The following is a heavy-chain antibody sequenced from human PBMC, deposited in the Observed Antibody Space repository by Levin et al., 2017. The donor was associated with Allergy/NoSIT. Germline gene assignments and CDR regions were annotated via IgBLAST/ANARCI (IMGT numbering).Heavy chain of an antibody. D-gene: IGHD4-11*01. CDR3: ARARELTTTFYYYDYYMDV. V-gene: IGHV4-34*01. J-gene: IGHJ6*03. CDR2: INHSGST. CDR1: GGSFSGYY. Sequence: SETLSLTCAVYGGSFSGYYWSWIRQPPGKGLEWIGEINHSGSTNYNPSLKSRVTISVDTSKNQFSLKLNSVTAADTAVYYCARARELTTTFYYYDYYMDVWGKGATVTVSS.